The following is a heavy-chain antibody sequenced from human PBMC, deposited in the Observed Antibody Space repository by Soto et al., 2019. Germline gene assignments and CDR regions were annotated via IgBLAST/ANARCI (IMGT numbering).Heavy chain of an antibody. J-gene: IGHJ6*02. CDR1: VGSFSGYY. D-gene: IGHD5-18*01. V-gene: IGHV4-34*01. CDR2: INHSGST. Sequence: SETLSLTCAVYVGSFSGYYWSWIRQPPGKGLEWIGEINHSGSTNYNPSLKSRVTISVDTSKNQFSLKLSSVTAADTAVYYCARRGYTLGVWGQGTTVTVSS. CDR3: ARRGYTLGV.